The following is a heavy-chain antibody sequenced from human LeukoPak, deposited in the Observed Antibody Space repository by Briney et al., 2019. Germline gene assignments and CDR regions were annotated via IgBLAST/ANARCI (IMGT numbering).Heavy chain of an antibody. CDR1: GDSISNYY. CDR2: IYYSGTT. J-gene: IGHJ4*02. D-gene: IGHD3-10*01. V-gene: IGHV4-59*01. Sequence: PSETLSLTCTVSGDSISNYYWSWLRQPPGKGLEWIGYIYYSGTTNYNPSLKSRVAISVDTSKNQFSLNLSSVTAADTAVYFCVRDKGDDTEASSERFDYWGQGTLVTVSS. CDR3: VRDKGDDTEASSERFDY.